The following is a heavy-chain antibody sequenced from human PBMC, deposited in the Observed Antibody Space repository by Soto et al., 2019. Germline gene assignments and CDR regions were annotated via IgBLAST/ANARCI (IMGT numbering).Heavy chain of an antibody. CDR1: NYTFNSYG. D-gene: IGHD3-16*01. CDR3: ATPRGGGSFYYGMDI. CDR2: SSVYNYRA. Sequence: QLQLVQSGGEVKKPGASVKVSCKASNYTFNSYGITWVRQAPGQGLEWMGWSSVYNYRANYAGKFQGSVTMTTDTSRAAAYMGLRSLRAAATAVNFCATPRGGGSFYYGMDIWGQGTTVTVSS. J-gene: IGHJ6*02. V-gene: IGHV1-18*01.